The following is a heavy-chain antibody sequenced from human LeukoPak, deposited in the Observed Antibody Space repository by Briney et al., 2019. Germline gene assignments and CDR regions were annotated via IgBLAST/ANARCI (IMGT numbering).Heavy chain of an antibody. V-gene: IGHV3-30*04. D-gene: IGHD3-9*01. CDR1: GSTFSSYA. Sequence: GGSLRPSCAAFGSTFSSYAMPWGRRAPAKGRVGVAVIFYDGSNTYYAHSVKGRSTISRDNSKNTRYLQMNGLRAEDTAVYYCARQSRGYDILSGKYHRSYYSYYMDVWGKGTTVTVSS. J-gene: IGHJ6*03. CDR3: ARQSRGYDILSGKYHRSYYSYYMDV. CDR2: IFYDGSNT.